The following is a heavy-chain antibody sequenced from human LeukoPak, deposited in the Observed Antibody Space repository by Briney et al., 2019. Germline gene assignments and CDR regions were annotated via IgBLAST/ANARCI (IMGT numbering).Heavy chain of an antibody. CDR2: INHSGST. J-gene: IGHJ4*02. D-gene: IGHD3-22*01. CDR3: ARGRRYYDSSGYTNFDY. CDR1: GVSITSNY. Sequence: SETLSLTCSVSGVSITSNYWSWIRQPPGKGLEWIGEINHSGSTNYNPSLKSRVTISVDTSKNQFSLKLSSVTAADTAVYYCARGRRYYDSSGYTNFDYWGQGTLVTVSS. V-gene: IGHV4-34*01.